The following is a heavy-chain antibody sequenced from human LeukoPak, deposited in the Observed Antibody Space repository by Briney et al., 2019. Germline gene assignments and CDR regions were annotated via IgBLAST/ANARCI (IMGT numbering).Heavy chain of an antibody. CDR2: ISGSGGST. CDR1: GFTFSSYA. CDR3: ARGRRYYYGSGSYVDY. J-gene: IGHJ4*02. Sequence: QSGGSLRLSCAASGFTFSSYAMSWVRQAPGKGLEWVSSISGSGGSTYYADSVKGRFTISRDNSKTTLYLQMGSLRAEDMAVYYCARGRRYYYGSGSYVDYWGQGTLVTVSS. D-gene: IGHD3-10*01. V-gene: IGHV3-23*01.